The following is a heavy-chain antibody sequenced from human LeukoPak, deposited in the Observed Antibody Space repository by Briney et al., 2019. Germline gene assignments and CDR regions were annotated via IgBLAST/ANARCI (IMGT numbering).Heavy chain of an antibody. D-gene: IGHD4-17*01. CDR3: AREETTVTLDY. CDR2: ISYDGSNK. CDR1: GFTFSSYA. J-gene: IGHJ4*02. V-gene: IGHV3-30-3*01. Sequence: PGRSLRLSCAASGFTFSSYAMHWVRQAPGKGLEWVAVISYDGSNKYYADSVKGRFTISRDNSKNTLYLQMNSLRAEDTAVYYCAREETTVTLDYWGQGTLVTASS.